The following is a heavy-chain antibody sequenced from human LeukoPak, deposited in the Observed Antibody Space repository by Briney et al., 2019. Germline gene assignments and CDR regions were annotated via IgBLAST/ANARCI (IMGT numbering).Heavy chain of an antibody. CDR3: ASGGHYCSGGSCHTNRFDP. CDR1: GGTFSSYA. V-gene: IGHV1-69*05. CDR2: IIPIFGTA. J-gene: IGHJ5*02. Sequence: ASVKVSCKASGGTFSSYAISWVRQAPGQGLEWIGGIIPIFGTANYAQKFQGRVTITTDESTSTAYMELSSLRSEDTAVYYCASGGHYCSGGSCHTNRFDPWGQGTLVTVSS. D-gene: IGHD2-15*01.